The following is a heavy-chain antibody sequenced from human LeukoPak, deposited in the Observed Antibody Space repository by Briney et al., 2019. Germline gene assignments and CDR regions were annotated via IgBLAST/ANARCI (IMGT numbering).Heavy chain of an antibody. CDR1: GFTFCSYG. CDR2: ISYDGSNK. V-gene: IGHV3-30*18. CDR3: AKDVPNNLDY. Sequence: GGSLRLSCAASGFTFCSYGMHWVRQAPGKGLEWVAVISYDGSNKYYADSVKGRFTISRDNSKNTLYLQMNSLRAEDTAVYYCAKDVPNNLDYWGQGTLVTVSS. J-gene: IGHJ4*02. D-gene: IGHD1-14*01.